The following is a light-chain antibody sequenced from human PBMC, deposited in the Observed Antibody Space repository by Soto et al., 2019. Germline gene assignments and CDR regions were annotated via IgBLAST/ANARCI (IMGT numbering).Light chain of an antibody. CDR2: AAS. CDR1: QGFDNY. Sequence: DIQMTQSPSSLSASVGDRVTIPCWASQGFDNYLAWYQQKAGKAPKLLVHAASTSQPGVPSRFSGSGSGTDFTLTISSLQPEDVATYYCQKYNSVPLFTFGPGTKVDI. V-gene: IGKV1-27*01. CDR3: QKYNSVPLFT. J-gene: IGKJ3*01.